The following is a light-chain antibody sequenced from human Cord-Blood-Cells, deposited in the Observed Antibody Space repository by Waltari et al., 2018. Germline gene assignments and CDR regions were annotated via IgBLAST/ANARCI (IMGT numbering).Light chain of an antibody. Sequence: QSALTQPASVPGSPGQSITISCTGNTASLTSSDVGGYNYVSWYQQHPGKAPKLMIYDVSNRPSGVSNRFSGLQAEDEADYYCSSYTSSSTLYVFGTGTKVTVL. V-gene: IGLV2-14*01. J-gene: IGLJ1*01. CDR2: DVS. CDR3: SSYTSSSTLYV. CDR1: SSDVGGYNY.